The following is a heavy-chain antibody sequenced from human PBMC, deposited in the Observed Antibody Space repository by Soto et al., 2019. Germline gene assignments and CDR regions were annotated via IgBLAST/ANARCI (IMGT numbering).Heavy chain of an antibody. CDR1: GFTFSSYA. CDR3: ATPKSSTVTTGRAEGYFDL. V-gene: IGHV3-30-3*01. Sequence: QVQLVESGGGVVQPGRSLRLSCAASGFTFSSYAMHWVRQAPGKGLEWVAVISYDGSNKYYADSVKGRFTISRDNSKNTLYLQMNSLRAEDTAVYYCATPKSSTVTTGRAEGYFDLWGRGTLVTVSS. D-gene: IGHD4-17*01. CDR2: ISYDGSNK. J-gene: IGHJ2*01.